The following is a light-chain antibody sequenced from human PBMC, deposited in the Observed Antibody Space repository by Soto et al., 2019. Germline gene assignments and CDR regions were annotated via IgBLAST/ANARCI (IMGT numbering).Light chain of an antibody. CDR1: SSDVGGYNY. Sequence: QSVLTQPASVSGSPGQSITISCTGTSSDVGGYNYVSWYQQHPGKAPKLMIYEVSNRPSGVSNRFSGSKSGNTASLTISGLQADDEADYYCSSYTISSTVVFGGGTKLTVL. CDR3: SSYTISSTVV. CDR2: EVS. V-gene: IGLV2-14*01. J-gene: IGLJ3*02.